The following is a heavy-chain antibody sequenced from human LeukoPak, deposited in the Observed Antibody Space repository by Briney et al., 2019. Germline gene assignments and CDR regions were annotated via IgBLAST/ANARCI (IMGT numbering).Heavy chain of an antibody. CDR3: TNPPGNYFFDY. CDR1: GFSFSSYV. CDR2: ISGSGNSI. Sequence: GGSLRLSCAASGFSFSSYVRSWVRQAPGKGLEWVSSISGSGNSIHYADSVRGRFTISRDNSKNMLYLQMNSLRAEDTAVYYCTNPPGNYFFDYWGQGTLVTVSS. V-gene: IGHV3-23*01. J-gene: IGHJ4*02.